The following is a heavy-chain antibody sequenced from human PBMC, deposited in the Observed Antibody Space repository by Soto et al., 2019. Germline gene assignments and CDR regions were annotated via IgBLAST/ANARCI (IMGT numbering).Heavy chain of an antibody. J-gene: IGHJ4*02. D-gene: IGHD4-17*01. V-gene: IGHV1-69*05. CDR1: GGTFSSYA. Sequence: GASVKVSCKASGGTFSSYAISWVRQAPGQGLEWMGGIIPIFGTANYAQKFQGRFTISRDNAKNTLYLQMNSLRAEDTAVYYCARPLTNYGDFVGPFDYWGQGALVTVSS. CDR3: ARPLTNYGDFVGPFDY. CDR2: IIPIFGTA.